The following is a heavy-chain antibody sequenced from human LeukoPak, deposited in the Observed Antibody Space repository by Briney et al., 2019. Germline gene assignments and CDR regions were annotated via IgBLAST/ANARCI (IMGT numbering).Heavy chain of an antibody. CDR3: ARLCYTSSYYSYYFDY. V-gene: IGHV1-2*02. D-gene: IGHD3-22*01. CDR1: GDTFTAYY. CDR2: INPNSGGT. J-gene: IGHJ4*02. Sequence: GASVKVSCKASGDTFTAYYIHWVRHAPGQGLEWIGWINPNSGGTNYAQKFQGRVTMNRDTSISAAYMELSRLRSDATAVYFCARLCYTSSYYSYYFDYWGQGTLVTVSS.